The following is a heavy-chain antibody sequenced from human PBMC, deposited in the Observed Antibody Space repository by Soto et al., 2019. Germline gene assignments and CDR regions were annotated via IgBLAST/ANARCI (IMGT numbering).Heavy chain of an antibody. Sequence: PSETLSLTCTVSGGTTNSDIYYWSWIRQHPGKGLEWIGYIYYSGNTDYNPSLKSRVTISVDTSKNQFSLKLSSVTAADTAMYYCARTGPGSGRYFPLDVWGQGTTVTVSS. V-gene: IGHV4-31*03. CDR3: ARTGPGSGRYFPLDV. J-gene: IGHJ6*02. CDR1: GGTTNSDIYY. D-gene: IGHD3-10*01. CDR2: IYYSGNT.